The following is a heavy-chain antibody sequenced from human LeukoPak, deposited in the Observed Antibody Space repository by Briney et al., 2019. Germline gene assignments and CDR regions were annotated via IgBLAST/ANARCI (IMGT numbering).Heavy chain of an antibody. J-gene: IGHJ5*02. V-gene: IGHV4-34*01. CDR1: GGSFSGYY. CDR2: INHSGSI. CDR3: AKSLYGSGSYYNWFDP. D-gene: IGHD3-10*01. Sequence: SETLSLTCAVYGGSFSGYYWSWIRQPPGKGLEWIGEINHSGSINYNPSLKSRVTISVDTSKNQFSLKLSSVTAADTAVYYCAKSLYGSGSYYNWFDPWGQGTLVTVSS.